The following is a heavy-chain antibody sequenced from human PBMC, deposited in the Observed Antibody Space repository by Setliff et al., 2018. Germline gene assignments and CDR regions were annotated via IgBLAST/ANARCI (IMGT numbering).Heavy chain of an antibody. D-gene: IGHD7-27*01. CDR1: GFTFSSYA. J-gene: IGHJ3*02. CDR3: AREHWGYPSAFDI. CDR2: FSGSGGST. V-gene: IGHV3-23*01. Sequence: QPGGSLRLSCAASGFTFSSYAMSWVRQAPGKGLEWVSTFSGSGGSTYYADSVKGRFTISRDNSKNTLYLQMNSLRAEDTAVYYCAREHWGYPSAFDIWGQGTMVTVSS.